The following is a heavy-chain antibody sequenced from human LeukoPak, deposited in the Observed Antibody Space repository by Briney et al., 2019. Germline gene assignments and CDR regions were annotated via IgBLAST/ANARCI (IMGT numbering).Heavy chain of an antibody. D-gene: IGHD6-25*01. CDR2: IRYDGSNK. J-gene: IGHJ4*02. CDR1: GFTFSSYS. V-gene: IGHV3-30*02. Sequence: QPGGSLRLSCAASGFTFSSYSMHWVRQAPGKGLEWVAFIRYDGSNKYFADSVKGRFTISRDNSKNTLYLQMNSLRAEDTAVYYCAKLYAAGGNFDYWGQGTLVTVSS. CDR3: AKLYAAGGNFDY.